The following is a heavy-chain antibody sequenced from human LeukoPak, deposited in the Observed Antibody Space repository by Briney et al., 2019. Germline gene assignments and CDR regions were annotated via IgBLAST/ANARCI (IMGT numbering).Heavy chain of an antibody. CDR2: FYDSGSS. CDR3: VVLPGY. J-gene: IGHJ4*02. Sequence: SETLSLTCTVSGYSISSGYYWGWIRQPPGKGLEWIGSFYDSGSSYYNPSLKSRVTISVDTSNHQFSLKLNSVTAADTAVYYCVVLPGYWGQGTLVTVSS. V-gene: IGHV4-38-2*02. CDR1: GYSISSGYY. D-gene: IGHD3-16*02.